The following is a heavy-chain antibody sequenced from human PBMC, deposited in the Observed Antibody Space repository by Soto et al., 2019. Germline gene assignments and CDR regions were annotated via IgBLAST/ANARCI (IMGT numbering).Heavy chain of an antibody. D-gene: IGHD2-2*01. CDR2: IYTAGGT. CDR3: ARALPVAKGGFDP. Sequence: LRLSCAASGFTVSNTYMTWVRQPPGKWLECVSVIYTAGGTNYADSVKGRFIISRDNSKNTLYLQMNSLRAEDTAVYYCARALPVAKGGFDPWGQGTLVTVSS. J-gene: IGHJ5*02. CDR1: GFTVSNTY. V-gene: IGHV3-53*01.